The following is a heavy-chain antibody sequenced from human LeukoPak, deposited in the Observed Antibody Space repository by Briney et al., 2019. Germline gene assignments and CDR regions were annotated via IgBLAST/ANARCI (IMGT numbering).Heavy chain of an antibody. Sequence: GGSLRLPCAASEFTFSDYYMSWIRQAPGKGLEWLSSISAGGRTVYYADSVKGRFTISRDNANNSLYLQMNGLRAEDTAVYYCARELGYCSGGSCYSYYYMDVWGIGTTVTVSS. CDR3: ARELGYCSGGSCYSYYYMDV. CDR1: EFTFSDYY. J-gene: IGHJ6*03. D-gene: IGHD2-15*01. V-gene: IGHV3-11*01. CDR2: ISAGGRTV.